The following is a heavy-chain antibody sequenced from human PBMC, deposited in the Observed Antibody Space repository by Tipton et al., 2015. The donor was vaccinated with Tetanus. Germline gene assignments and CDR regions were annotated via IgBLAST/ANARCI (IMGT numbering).Heavy chain of an antibody. D-gene: IGHD3-16*01. CDR1: GGSLSDYY. J-gene: IGHJ3*01. V-gene: IGHV4-34*01. CDR2: INEGGST. Sequence: GLVKPSETLSLTCAVSGGSLSDYYWSWIRQSPGKGLEWIGEINEGGSTNYNPSLESRVSISVDTSKHRFSLKVNSVIAADTATYYCARWIGVIPVTGNDAFDVWGQGTLVTVSS. CDR3: ARWIGVIPVTGNDAFDV.